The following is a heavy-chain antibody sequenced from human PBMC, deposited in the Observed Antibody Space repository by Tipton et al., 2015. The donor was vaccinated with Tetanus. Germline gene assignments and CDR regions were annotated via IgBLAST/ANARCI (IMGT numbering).Heavy chain of an antibody. CDR3: ALERERWLQLGY. Sequence: QSGPEVKKPGSSVKVSCKASGGTFGSYAISWVRQAPGQGLEWMGGIIPIFGTANYAQKFQGRVTITADESTSTAYMELSSPRSEDTAVYYCALERERWLQLGYWGQGTLVTVSS. D-gene: IGHD5-24*01. CDR2: IIPIFGTA. CDR1: GGTFGSYA. J-gene: IGHJ4*02. V-gene: IGHV1-69*01.